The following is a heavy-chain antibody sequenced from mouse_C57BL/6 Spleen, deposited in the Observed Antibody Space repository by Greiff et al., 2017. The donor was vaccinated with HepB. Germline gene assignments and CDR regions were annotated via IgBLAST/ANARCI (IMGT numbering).Heavy chain of an antibody. Sequence: EVQLVESGGGLVKPGGSLKLSCAASGFTFSSYTMSWVRQTPEKRLEWVATISGGGGNTYYPDSVKGRFTISRDNAKNTLYLQMSSLRSEDTALYYCAISHYYGSSYGYWGQGTTLTVSS. J-gene: IGHJ2*01. V-gene: IGHV5-9*01. CDR2: ISGGGGNT. CDR1: GFTFSSYT. D-gene: IGHD1-1*01. CDR3: AISHYYGSSYGY.